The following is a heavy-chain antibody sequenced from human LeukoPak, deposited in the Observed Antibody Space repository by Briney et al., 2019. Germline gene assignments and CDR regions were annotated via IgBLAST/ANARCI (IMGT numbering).Heavy chain of an antibody. D-gene: IGHD2-2*01. Sequence: ASETLSLTCTVSGGSISSSSYYWGWIRQPPGKGLEWIGSIYYSGSTYYNPSLTSRVTISVDTSKNQFSLKLSSVTAADTAVYYCARVLLGHYCSSTSCPPFGYMDVWGKGTTVTVSS. CDR1: GGSISSSSYY. CDR2: IYYSGST. J-gene: IGHJ6*03. V-gene: IGHV4-39*07. CDR3: ARVLLGHYCSSTSCPPFGYMDV.